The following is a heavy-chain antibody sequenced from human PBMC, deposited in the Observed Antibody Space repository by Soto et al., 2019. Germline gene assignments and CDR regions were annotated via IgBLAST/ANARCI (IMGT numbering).Heavy chain of an antibody. CDR2: IYYSGST. V-gene: IGHV4-39*01. J-gene: IGHJ4*02. CDR3: ARLQWLRFEWVQIAPYYFDY. CDR1: GGSISSSSYY. Sequence: SETLSLTCTVSGGSISSSSYYWGWIRQPPGRGLEWIGNIYYSGSTDYNPSLKSRVTISIDMSKNQFSLKLSSVTAADTAVYYGARLQWLRFEWVQIAPYYFDYWGQGTLVNVSP. D-gene: IGHD5-12*01.